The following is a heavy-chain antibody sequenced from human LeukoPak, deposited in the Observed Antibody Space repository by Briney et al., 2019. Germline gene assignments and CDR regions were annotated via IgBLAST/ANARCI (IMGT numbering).Heavy chain of an antibody. V-gene: IGHV3-23*01. D-gene: IGHD3-22*01. CDR3: AKVSYYDSSGSPDY. J-gene: IGHJ4*02. Sequence: PGGSLRLSCAASGFTFSSYAMSWVRQAPGKGLEWVSAISGSGGSTYYADSVKGRFTISRDNSKNTLYLQMNSLRAEDTAVCYCAKVSYYDSSGSPDYWGQGTLVTVSS. CDR2: ISGSGGST. CDR1: GFTFSSYA.